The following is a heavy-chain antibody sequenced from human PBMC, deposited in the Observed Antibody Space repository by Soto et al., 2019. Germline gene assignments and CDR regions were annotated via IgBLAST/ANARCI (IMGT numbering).Heavy chain of an antibody. CDR1: GYTFTSYY. D-gene: IGHD2-15*01. J-gene: IGHJ3*02. CDR2: INPSGGST. Sequence: ASVKVSCKASGYTFTSYYMHWVRQAPGQGLEWMGIINPSGGSTSYAQKFQGRVTMTRDTSTSTVYMELSSLRSEDTAVYYCARALELMGKIVVVVAARKGAFDIWDQGTMVTVS. CDR3: ARALELMGKIVVVVAARKGAFDI. V-gene: IGHV1-46*03.